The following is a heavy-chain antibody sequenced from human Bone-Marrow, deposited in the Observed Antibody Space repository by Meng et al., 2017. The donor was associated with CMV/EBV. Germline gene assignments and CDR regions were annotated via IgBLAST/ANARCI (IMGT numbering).Heavy chain of an antibody. V-gene: IGHV3-11*04. J-gene: IGHJ6*02. Sequence: GESLKISCAASGFTFSDYYMSWIRQAPGKGLEWVSYISSSGSTIYYADSVKGRFTISRDNAKNSLYLQMNSLRAEDTAVYYCARLMYPTTGGYYYGMDVWGQGPTVTVSS. D-gene: IGHD1-1*01. CDR3: ARLMYPTTGGYYYGMDV. CDR1: GFTFSDYY. CDR2: ISSSGSTI.